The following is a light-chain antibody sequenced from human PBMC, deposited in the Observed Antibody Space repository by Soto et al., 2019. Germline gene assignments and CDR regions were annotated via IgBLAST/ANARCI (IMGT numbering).Light chain of an antibody. V-gene: IGLV2-23*01. CDR2: EGS. J-gene: IGLJ1*01. Sequence: QSALTQPASVSGSPGQSITISCTGTSSDVGSYNLVSWYQQHPGKAPKLMIYEGSKRPSGVSNRFSGSKSGNTASLTISGLQAEDEADYYRCSYAGSSTPDVFGTGTKVTVL. CDR3: CSYAGSSTPDV. CDR1: SSDVGSYNL.